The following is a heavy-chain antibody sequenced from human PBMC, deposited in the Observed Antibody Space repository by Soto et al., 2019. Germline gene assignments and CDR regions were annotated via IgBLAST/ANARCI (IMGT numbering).Heavy chain of an antibody. J-gene: IGHJ6*02. V-gene: IGHV4-31*03. CDR2: IYYRGST. Sequence: QVQLQESGPGLVKPSQTLSLTCTVSGGSISSGGYYWSWIRQHPGKGLEWIGYIYYRGSTYSNPSLKSRVTIAVDTSKNQFSLKLSSVTAADTAVYYCAASCVGCGGLSYYGMDVWGQGTTVTVSS. D-gene: IGHD2-21*01. CDR3: AASCVGCGGLSYYGMDV. CDR1: GGSISSGGYY.